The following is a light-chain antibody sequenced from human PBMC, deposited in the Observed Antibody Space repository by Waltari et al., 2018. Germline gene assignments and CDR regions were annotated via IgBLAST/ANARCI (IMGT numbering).Light chain of an antibody. CDR1: QNIHDN. CDR3: QQYNKWPPLT. V-gene: IGKV3-15*01. J-gene: IGKJ4*01. Sequence: EVLMTQSPATLSVSPGERVTLSCRASQNIHDNLAWYQQKPGQAPRLLIYGASTRATAIPARFRGSGSGTEFTLTISSLQSEDLAIYYCQQYNKWPPLTFGGGTKWRSN. CDR2: GAS.